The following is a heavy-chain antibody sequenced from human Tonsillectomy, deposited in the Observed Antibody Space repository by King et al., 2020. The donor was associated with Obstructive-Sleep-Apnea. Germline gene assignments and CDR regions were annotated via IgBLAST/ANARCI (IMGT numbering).Heavy chain of an antibody. CDR3: AKMGRIDGGSCDY. Sequence: VQLVESGGGLVQPGGSLRLSCTASGFTFTSYAMSWGRQAPGKGLEWGSVIAGSGGSTYYADSVTGRFTISRDNPKNTLYLQMNSLRVEDTAVYYCAKMGRIDGGSCDYWGQGTLVTVSS. V-gene: IGHV3-23*04. CDR2: IAGSGGST. CDR1: GFTFTSYA. J-gene: IGHJ4*02. D-gene: IGHD2-15*01.